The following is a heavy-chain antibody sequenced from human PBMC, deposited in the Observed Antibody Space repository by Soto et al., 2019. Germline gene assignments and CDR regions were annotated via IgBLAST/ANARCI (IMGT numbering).Heavy chain of an antibody. CDR3: ARGPDIVVVPAAMLADYGMDV. D-gene: IGHD2-2*01. V-gene: IGHV1-2*04. CDR1: GYTFTGYY. CDR2: INPNSGGT. J-gene: IGHJ6*02. Sequence: ASVKVSCKASGYTFTGYYMHWVRQAPGQGLEWMGWINPNSGGTNYAQKFQGWVTMTRDTSISTAYMELSRLRSDDTAVYYCARGPDIVVVPAAMLADYGMDVWGQGTTVTVSS.